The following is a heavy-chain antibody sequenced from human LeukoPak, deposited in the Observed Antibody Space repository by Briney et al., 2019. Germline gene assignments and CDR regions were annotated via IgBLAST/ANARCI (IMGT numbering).Heavy chain of an antibody. CDR2: IRSDGSNK. D-gene: IGHD4-23*01. CDR3: ATISGGGNMRGDY. V-gene: IGHV3-30*02. J-gene: IGHJ4*02. CDR1: GFSFSTYG. Sequence: GGSLRLSCAASGFSFSTYGMHWVRQAPGKGLEWVAFIRSDGSNKYYADSVKGRFIISRDNSKNTLYLQMNRLTTEDTAVYYSATISGGGNMRGDYWGQGTLVTVSS.